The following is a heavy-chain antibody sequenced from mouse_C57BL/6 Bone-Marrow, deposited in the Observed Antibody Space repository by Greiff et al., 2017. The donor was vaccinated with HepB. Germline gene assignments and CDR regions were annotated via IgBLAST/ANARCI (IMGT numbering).Heavy chain of an antibody. D-gene: IGHD2-2*01. CDR2: IDPENGDT. J-gene: IGHJ1*03. Sequence: VQLKESGAELVRPGASVKLSCTASGFNIKDDYMHWVKQRPEQGLEWIGWIDPENGDTEYASKFQGKATITADTSSNTAYLQLSSLTSEDTAVYYCTTYYGYDVRDFDVWGTGTTVTVSS. CDR1: GFNIKDDY. V-gene: IGHV14-4*01. CDR3: TTYYGYDVRDFDV.